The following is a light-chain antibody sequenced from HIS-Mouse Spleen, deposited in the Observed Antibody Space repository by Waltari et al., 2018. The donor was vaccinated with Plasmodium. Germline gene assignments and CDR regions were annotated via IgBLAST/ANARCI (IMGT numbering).Light chain of an antibody. CDR1: QSVLYSSNNKNY. J-gene: IGKJ2*01. CDR3: QQYYSTPPYT. CDR2: WAS. V-gene: IGKV4-1*01. Sequence: DIVMTQSPDSLAVSLGERATIHCKSSQSVLYSSNNKNYLAWYQQKPGQHTKLRIYWASTWGSGVPNRFSGSGAGTDFTCTISSLQAEDVAVYYCQQYYSTPPYTFGQGTKLEIK.